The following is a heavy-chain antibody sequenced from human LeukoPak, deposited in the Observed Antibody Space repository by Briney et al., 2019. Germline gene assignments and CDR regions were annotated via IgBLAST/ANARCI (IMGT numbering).Heavy chain of an antibody. CDR1: GFTFSSCA. V-gene: IGHV3-23*01. D-gene: IGHD6-25*01. CDR3: ASQTLSGYGNY. J-gene: IGHJ4*02. CDR2: ISGSGGST. Sequence: GGSLRLSCAASGFTFSSCAMSWVRQAPGKGLEWVSAISGSGGSTYYADSVKGRFTISRDNSKNTLYLQMDSLRAEDTAVYYCASQTLSGYGNYWGQGTLVTVSS.